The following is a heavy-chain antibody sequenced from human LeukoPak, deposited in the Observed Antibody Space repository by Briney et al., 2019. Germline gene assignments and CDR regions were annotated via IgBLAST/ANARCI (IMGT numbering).Heavy chain of an antibody. Sequence: GRSLRLSCAASGFTFSSYAMHWVRQAPGKGLECVAVISYDGTNKYYGDSVKGRFTISRGNSKNTLYLQMNSLRAEDTAVYYCARSGYDDFFYYAMDVWGQGTTVTVSS. CDR1: GFTFSSYA. CDR2: ISYDGTNK. CDR3: ARSGYDDFFYYAMDV. V-gene: IGHV3-30-3*01. D-gene: IGHD5-12*01. J-gene: IGHJ6*02.